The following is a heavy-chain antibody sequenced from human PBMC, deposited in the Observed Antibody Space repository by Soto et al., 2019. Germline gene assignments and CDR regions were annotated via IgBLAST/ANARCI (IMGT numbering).Heavy chain of an antibody. J-gene: IGHJ4*02. CDR1: GFTFSSSW. D-gene: IGHD3-22*01. Sequence: GGSLRLSCAAPGFTFSSSWMNWVRQAPGKGLEWVADIKEDGSEKYYVDSLKGRFTISRDNAKNSLYLQMNSLRAEDTAVYYCARGDYYDRRFDSWGQGTLVTVSS. CDR3: ARGDYYDRRFDS. CDR2: IKEDGSEK. V-gene: IGHV3-7*03.